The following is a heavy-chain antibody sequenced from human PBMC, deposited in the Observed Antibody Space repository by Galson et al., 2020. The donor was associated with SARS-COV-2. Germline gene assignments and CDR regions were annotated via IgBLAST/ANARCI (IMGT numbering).Heavy chain of an antibody. Sequence: GESLKISCAASGFIVSDSTMAWVRQAPGRGLEWVSLIDAAGTTPYADSVRGRFTISRDNSKNMLYLQMNSLRADDTAVYYCARGLGASAGIFDYWGQGTLVAVSS. CDR1: GFIVSDST. V-gene: IGHV3-53*01. CDR3: ARGLGASAGIFDY. CDR2: IDAAGTT. J-gene: IGHJ4*02. D-gene: IGHD1-1*01.